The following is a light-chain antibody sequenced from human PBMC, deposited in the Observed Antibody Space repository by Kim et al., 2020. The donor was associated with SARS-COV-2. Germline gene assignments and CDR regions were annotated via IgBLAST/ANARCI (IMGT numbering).Light chain of an antibody. Sequence: DIQMTQSPSSLSASVGDRVTITCRASQGIGNYLAWFQQKPGEAPKSLIYDASSLQSGVPSQFSGSGSGRDFTLTISSLQPEDCATSYCQQYDLYPLTFGGGTKVDIK. CDR3: QQYDLYPLT. CDR1: QGIGNY. CDR2: DAS. V-gene: IGKV1-16*02. J-gene: IGKJ4*01.